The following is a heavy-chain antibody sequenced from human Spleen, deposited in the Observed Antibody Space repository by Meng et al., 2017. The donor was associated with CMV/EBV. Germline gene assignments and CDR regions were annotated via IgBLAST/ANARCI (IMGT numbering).Heavy chain of an antibody. J-gene: IGHJ2*01. CDR3: AKRSGGYWYFDL. Sequence: GGSLRLSCAASGFTFSSYWMSWVRQAPGKGLEWVANIKQDGSEKYYVDSVKGRFTVSRDNSKNTLFLQMNSLRADDTAVYYCAKRSGGYWYFDLWGRGTLVTVSS. CDR1: GFTFSSYW. D-gene: IGHD1-1*01. CDR2: IKQDGSEK. V-gene: IGHV3-7*03.